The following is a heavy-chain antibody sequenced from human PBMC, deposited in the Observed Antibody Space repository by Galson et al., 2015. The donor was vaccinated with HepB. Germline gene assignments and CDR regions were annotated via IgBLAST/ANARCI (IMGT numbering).Heavy chain of an antibody. J-gene: IGHJ4*02. CDR2: IGRKANKYAT. D-gene: IGHD2-15*01. CDR3: STQDCSGASCNYPF. CDR1: GFTFSGSV. V-gene: IGHV3-73*01. Sequence: SLRLSCAASGFTFSGSVVHWVRQASGKGLEWVGRIGRKANKYATAYAASVQGRFTISRDDSKNTAYLQMDSLESEDTAVYYCSTQDCSGASCNYPFWGQGAQVTVSS.